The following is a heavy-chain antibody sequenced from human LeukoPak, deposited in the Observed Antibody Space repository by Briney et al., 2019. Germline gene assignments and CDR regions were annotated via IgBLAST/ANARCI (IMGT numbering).Heavy chain of an antibody. Sequence: SVTVSFKSSGYTFTSYDINWVRQATGKGVEWMGGIITIFGTANYAQKFQGRVTITTDESTSTDYMELSSLRSEDTAVYYFARGGDRTHYSNLYYFYYWGQVTLVTFSS. CDR1: GYTFTSYD. CDR2: IITIFGTA. CDR3: ARGGDRTHYSNLYYFYY. J-gene: IGHJ4*02. D-gene: IGHD4-11*01. V-gene: IGHV1-69*05.